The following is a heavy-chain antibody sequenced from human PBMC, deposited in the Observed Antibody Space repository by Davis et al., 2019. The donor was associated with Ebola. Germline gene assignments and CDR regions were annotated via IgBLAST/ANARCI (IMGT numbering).Heavy chain of an antibody. Sequence: PGGSLRLSCAASGFSFSGYRMNWVRQAPGKGLEWVSYISSSGNSIYADSVKGRFTISRDNAKNSLFLQMDSLRADDTAVYYCATSPSAMFFDNWGQGTLVTVSS. J-gene: IGHJ4*02. CDR3: ATSPSAMFFDN. V-gene: IGHV3-48*04. CDR2: ISSSGNSI. D-gene: IGHD3-10*02. CDR1: GFSFSGYR.